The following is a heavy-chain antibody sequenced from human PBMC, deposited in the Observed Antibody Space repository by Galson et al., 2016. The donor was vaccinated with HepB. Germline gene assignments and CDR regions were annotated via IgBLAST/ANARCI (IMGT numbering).Heavy chain of an antibody. Sequence: SLRLSCAASGFTFSDYSMNWVRQAPGKGPEWVSYISSGGSTIYYADSLKGRFTISRDNAKNSLFLQMNSLRDEDTAVYYCARRSRSAFDYWGQGTLVTVSS. CDR3: ARRSRSAFDY. J-gene: IGHJ4*02. CDR1: GFTFSDYS. CDR2: ISSGGSTI. V-gene: IGHV3-48*02.